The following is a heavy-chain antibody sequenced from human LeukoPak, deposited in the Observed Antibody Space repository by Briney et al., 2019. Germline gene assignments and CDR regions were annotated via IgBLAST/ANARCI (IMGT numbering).Heavy chain of an antibody. CDR1: GGSISSYY. V-gene: IGHV4-59*12. D-gene: IGHD2/OR15-2a*01. J-gene: IGHJ6*02. CDR2: IYYSGST. CDR3: AISKFDSTAYYYYGMDV. Sequence: SETLSLTCTVSGGSISSYYWSWIRQPPGKGLEWIGYIYYSGSTNYNPSLKSRVTISVDTSKNQFSLKLSSVTAADTAVYYCAISKFDSTAYYYYGMDVWGQGTTVTVSS.